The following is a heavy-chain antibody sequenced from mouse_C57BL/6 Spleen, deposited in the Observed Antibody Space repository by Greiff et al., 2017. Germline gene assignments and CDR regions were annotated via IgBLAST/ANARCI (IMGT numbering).Heavy chain of an antibody. D-gene: IGHD2-3*01. CDR3: ARMGDGYFPAAY. CDR1: GYTFTSYW. Sequence: VQLQQPGAELVRPGTSVKLSCKASGYTFTSYWMHWVKQRPGQGLEWIGVIDPSDSYTNYNQKFKGKATLTVDTSSSTAYMQLSSLTSEDSAVYCCARMGDGYFPAAYWGQGTLVTVSA. J-gene: IGHJ3*01. V-gene: IGHV1-59*01. CDR2: IDPSDSYT.